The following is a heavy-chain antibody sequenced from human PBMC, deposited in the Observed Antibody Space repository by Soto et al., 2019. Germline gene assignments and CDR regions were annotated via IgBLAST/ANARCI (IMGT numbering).Heavy chain of an antibody. J-gene: IGHJ4*02. CDR1: GFTFDDYA. V-gene: IGHV3-9*01. CDR3: ATGFRSCWYEGFDH. CDR2: INWNSGTI. D-gene: IGHD6-19*01. Sequence: LRLSCAASGFTFDDYAMHWVRQAPGKGLEGVSGINWNSGTIGYADSVKGRLSISRDNAKNSLHLQMNSLSPDDTALYYCATGFRSCWYEGFDHWGQGTQVTVSS.